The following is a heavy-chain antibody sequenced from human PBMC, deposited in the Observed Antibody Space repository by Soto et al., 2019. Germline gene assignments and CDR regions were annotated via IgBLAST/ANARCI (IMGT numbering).Heavy chain of an antibody. V-gene: IGHV1-69*02. CDR1: AGSISSYT. CDR3: ARHKWMATVVDY. CDR2: IIPTLHIA. D-gene: IGHD4-17*01. J-gene: IGHJ4*02. Sequence: QIQLAQSGAAVKKPGSSVKVSCKASAGSISSYTFSWVRQAPGQGLEWRGRIIPTLHIANHAQKFEGRVTITADESTGTDYRELRSLRSDDTTVYYCARHKWMATVVDYRGEGTLVTVSS.